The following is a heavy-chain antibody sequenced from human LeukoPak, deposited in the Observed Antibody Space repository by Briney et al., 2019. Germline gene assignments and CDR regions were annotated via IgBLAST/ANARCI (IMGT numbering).Heavy chain of an antibody. J-gene: IGHJ4*02. V-gene: IGHV3-21*01. CDR2: ISSSSSYM. Sequence: PGGSLRLSCAASGFTFSSYSMNWVRQAPGKGLEWVSSISSSSSYMYYADSVKGRFTISRDNAKNSLYLQMNSLRAEDTAVYYCARGNPHDYWGQGTLVTVSS. CDR3: ARGNPHDY. CDR1: GFTFSSYS.